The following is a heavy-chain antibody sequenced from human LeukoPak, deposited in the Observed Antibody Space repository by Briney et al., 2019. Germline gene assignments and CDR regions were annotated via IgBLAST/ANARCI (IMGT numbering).Heavy chain of an antibody. CDR1: GYAFTDYY. V-gene: IGHV1-2*06. J-gene: IGHJ4*02. D-gene: IGHD3-22*01. Sequence: ASVKVSCKTSGYAFTDYYMHWVRQAPGQGLEWVGRINPNSGDTKYAQNFQGRVTMTRDTSISTAYMELSRLTSDDTAVYFCVRVSDTSGASCLAFWGQGTLVTVSS. CDR3: VRVSDTSGASCLAF. CDR2: INPNSGDT.